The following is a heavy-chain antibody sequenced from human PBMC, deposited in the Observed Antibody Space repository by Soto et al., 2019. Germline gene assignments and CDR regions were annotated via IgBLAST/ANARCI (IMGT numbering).Heavy chain of an antibody. J-gene: IGHJ4*02. D-gene: IGHD3-22*01. Sequence: VSVKVSCKASGYTFTSYGISWVRQAPGQGLEWMGWISAYNGNTNYAQKLQGRVTMTTDTSTSTAYMELRSLRSDDTAVYYCARADNYYDSSGYYFLFDYWGQGTLVTVSS. CDR2: ISAYNGNT. CDR3: ARADNYYDSSGYYFLFDY. V-gene: IGHV1-18*01. CDR1: GYTFTSYG.